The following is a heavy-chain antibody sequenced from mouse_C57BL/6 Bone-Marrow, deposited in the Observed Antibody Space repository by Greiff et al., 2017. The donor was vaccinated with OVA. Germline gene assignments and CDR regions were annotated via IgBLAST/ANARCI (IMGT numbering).Heavy chain of an antibody. CDR1: GYTFTSYW. D-gene: IGHD3-3*01. J-gene: IGHJ2*01. Sequence: QVQLQQPGAELVMPGASVKLSCKASGYTFTSYWMHWVKQRPGQGLEWIGEIDPSDSYTNYNEKFKGKSTLTLDKSSSTAYMQLSSLTSEDSGVYYCESWTTYYFDYWGQGTTLTVSS. CDR2: IDPSDSYT. CDR3: ESWTTYYFDY. V-gene: IGHV1-69*01.